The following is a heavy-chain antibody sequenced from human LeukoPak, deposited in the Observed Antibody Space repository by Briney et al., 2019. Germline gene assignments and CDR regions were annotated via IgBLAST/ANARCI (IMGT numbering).Heavy chain of an antibody. CDR2: IYYSGST. J-gene: IGHJ4*02. V-gene: IGHV4-39*07. CDR1: GDSINSTFYY. CDR3: ARELRNFDY. Sequence: PSETLSLTCTVSGDSINSTFYYWGWIRQPPGKGLEWIGSIYYSGSTYYNPSLKSRVTISVDTSKNQFSLKLSSVTAADTAVYYCARELRNFDYWGQGTLVTVSS. D-gene: IGHD4-17*01.